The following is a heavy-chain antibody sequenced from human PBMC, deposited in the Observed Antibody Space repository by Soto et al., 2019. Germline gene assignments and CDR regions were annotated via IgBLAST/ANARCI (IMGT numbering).Heavy chain of an antibody. V-gene: IGHV1-2*02. J-gene: IGHJ6*02. D-gene: IGHD3-10*01. CDR1: GYSFSDYF. Sequence: HVQLVQSGAEVKKSGDSVKFCCKPSGYSFSDYFIQRVRQAPGQGLEWVAWINPKTAATNYAKKFQGRVALTWDTSAATAYMELTRLRPDDTAVYYCARIKWGLNYYSGMDVWGQGTTVIVSS. CDR2: INPKTAAT. CDR3: ARIKWGLNYYSGMDV.